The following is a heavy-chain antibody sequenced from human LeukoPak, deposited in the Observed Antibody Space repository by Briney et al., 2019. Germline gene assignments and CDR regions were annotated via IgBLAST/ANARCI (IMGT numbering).Heavy chain of an antibody. V-gene: IGHV1-2*02. CDR3: ARDRKYYYDSSGYYYAI. Sequence: ASVKVSCKASGYTFTGYYMHWVRQAPGQGLEWVGWINPNSGGTNYAQKFQGRVTMTRDTSISTAYMELSRLRSDDTAVYYCARDRKYYYDSSGYYYAIWGQGTLVTVSS. J-gene: IGHJ4*02. D-gene: IGHD3-22*01. CDR2: INPNSGGT. CDR1: GYTFTGYY.